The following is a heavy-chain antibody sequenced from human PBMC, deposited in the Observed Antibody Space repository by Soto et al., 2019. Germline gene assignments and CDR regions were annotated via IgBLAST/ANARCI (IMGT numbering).Heavy chain of an antibody. Sequence: QVQLQQWGAGLLKPSETLSLTCAVYGGSFSGYYWSWIRQPPGKGLEWIGEINHSGSTNYNPSRKSRVPISVDTSKNPFSLKLSSVTAADTAVYYCARGKGKIAVAGPDAFDIWGQGTMVTVSS. J-gene: IGHJ3*02. CDR2: INHSGST. V-gene: IGHV4-34*01. CDR1: GGSFSGYY. D-gene: IGHD6-19*01. CDR3: ARGKGKIAVAGPDAFDI.